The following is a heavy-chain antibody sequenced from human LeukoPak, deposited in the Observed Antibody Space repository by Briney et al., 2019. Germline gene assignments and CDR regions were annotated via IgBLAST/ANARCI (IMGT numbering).Heavy chain of an antibody. CDR2: IYHSGST. CDR3: ARPRFPRYYYDSSGYYYRGDAFDI. V-gene: IGHV4-38-2*02. Sequence: SETLSLTCTVSGYSISSGYYWGWIRQPPGKGLEWIGSIYHSGSTYYNPSLKSRVTISVDTSKNQFSLKLSSVTAADTAVYYCARPRFPRYYYDSSGYYYRGDAFDIWGQGTMVTVSS. D-gene: IGHD3-22*01. J-gene: IGHJ3*02. CDR1: GYSISSGYY.